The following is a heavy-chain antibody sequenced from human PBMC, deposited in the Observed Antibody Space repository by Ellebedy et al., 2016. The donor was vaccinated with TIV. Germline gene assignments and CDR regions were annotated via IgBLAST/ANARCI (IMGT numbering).Heavy chain of an antibody. Sequence: GESLKISXAASGFTFRSYAMHWVRQAPGKGLEWVALISYDGSNKYYADSVKGRFTISRDNSKNTLYLQMNSLRAEDTAVYYCAREAGYGDNNWFDPWGQGTLVTVSS. CDR3: AREAGYGDNNWFDP. CDR1: GFTFRSYA. D-gene: IGHD4-17*01. CDR2: ISYDGSNK. J-gene: IGHJ5*02. V-gene: IGHV3-30-3*01.